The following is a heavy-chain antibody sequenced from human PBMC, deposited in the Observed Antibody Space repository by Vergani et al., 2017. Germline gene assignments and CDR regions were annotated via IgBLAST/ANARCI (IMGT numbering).Heavy chain of an antibody. CDR3: ASYGDYGGLGY. V-gene: IGHV4-39*07. J-gene: IGHJ4*02. CDR1: GGSISSSSYY. D-gene: IGHD4-17*01. CDR2: IYYSGGT. Sequence: QLQLQESGPGLVKPSETLSLTCTVSGGSISSSSYYWGWIRQPPGKGLEWIGYIYYSGGTYYNPSLKSRVTISVDTSKNQFSLKLSSVTAADTAVYYCASYGDYGGLGYWGQGTLVTVSS.